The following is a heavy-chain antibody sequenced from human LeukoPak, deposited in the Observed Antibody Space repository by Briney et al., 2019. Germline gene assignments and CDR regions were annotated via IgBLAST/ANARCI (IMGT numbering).Heavy chain of an antibody. CDR2: IYYSGSP. CDR3: ARASSDYYGSGSWNWFDP. J-gene: IGHJ5*02. D-gene: IGHD3-10*01. Sequence: KTSETLSLTCTVPGGSISSYYWSWIRQPPGKGLERIEYIYYSGSPNYKPLLKSRFTISVDKSKNQFSLKLSSVTAADTAVYYCARASSDYYGSGSWNWFDPWGQGTLVSVSS. V-gene: IGHV4-59*01. CDR1: GGSISSYY.